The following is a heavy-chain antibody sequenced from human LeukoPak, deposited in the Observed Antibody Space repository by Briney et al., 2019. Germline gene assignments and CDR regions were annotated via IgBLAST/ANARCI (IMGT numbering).Heavy chain of an antibody. D-gene: IGHD4-17*01. V-gene: IGHV3-23*01. CDR1: GFTFSSYA. CDR2: ISGSGGST. Sequence: PGGSLRLSCAASGFTFSSYAMSWVRQAPGKGLEWVSAISGSGGSTYYADSVKGRFTISRDNSKNTLYLQMNSLRAEDTAVYYCARTVTMEWYFDLWGRGTLVTVSS. J-gene: IGHJ2*01. CDR3: ARTVTMEWYFDL.